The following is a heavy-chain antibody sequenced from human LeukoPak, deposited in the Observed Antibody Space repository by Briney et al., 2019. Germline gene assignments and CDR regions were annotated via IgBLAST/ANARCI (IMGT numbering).Heavy chain of an antibody. J-gene: IGHJ4*02. Sequence: SQTLSLTCAISGDSVSSDSAAWDWIRQSPSRGLGWLGRTYYRSKWYSYYAVSLRSRITINADTSKNQFSLELNSVTPEDTAVYYCAREKYYDSSGYFYFDQWGQGTLATVSS. CDR1: GDSVSSDSAA. D-gene: IGHD3-22*01. CDR3: AREKYYDSSGYFYFDQ. V-gene: IGHV6-1*01. CDR2: TYYRSKWYS.